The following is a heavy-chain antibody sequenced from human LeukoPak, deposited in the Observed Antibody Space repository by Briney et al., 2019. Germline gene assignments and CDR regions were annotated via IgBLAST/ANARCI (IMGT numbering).Heavy chain of an antibody. J-gene: IGHJ4*02. Sequence: SGGSLRLSCAASGFMFSSNWMNWVRQAPGKGLEWVSSISSSSSYIYYADSVKGRFTISRDNAKNSLYLQMNSLRAEDTAVYYCARVGHSSGWFFDYWGQGTLVTVSS. CDR1: GFMFSSNW. CDR2: ISSSSSYI. CDR3: ARVGHSSGWFFDY. V-gene: IGHV3-21*01. D-gene: IGHD6-19*01.